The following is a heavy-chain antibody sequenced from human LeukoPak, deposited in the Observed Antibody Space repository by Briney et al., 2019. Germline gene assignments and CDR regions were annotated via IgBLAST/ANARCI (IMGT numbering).Heavy chain of an antibody. CDR1: GFTFSSYG. CDR3: AKNDYDILTGQYYFDY. Sequence: GGSLRLSCAASGFTFSSYGMHWVRQAPGKGLEWVAFIRYDGSNKYYADSVKGRFTISRDNSKNTLYLQMNSLRAEDTAVYYCAKNDYDILTGQYYFDYWGQGTLVTASS. CDR2: IRYDGSNK. D-gene: IGHD3-9*01. V-gene: IGHV3-30*02. J-gene: IGHJ4*02.